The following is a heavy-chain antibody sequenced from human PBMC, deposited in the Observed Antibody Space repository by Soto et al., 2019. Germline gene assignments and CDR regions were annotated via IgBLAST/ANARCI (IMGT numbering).Heavy chain of an antibody. J-gene: IGHJ6*02. Sequence: ASVKVSCKASGGTFSSYAISWVRQAPGQGLEWMGGIIPIFGTANYAQKFQGRVTITADESTSTAYMELSSLRSEDTAVYYCARAGSALSTRYYYYGMDVWGQGTTVTVSS. D-gene: IGHD2-2*01. V-gene: IGHV1-69*13. CDR3: ARAGSALSTRYYYYGMDV. CDR1: GGTFSSYA. CDR2: IIPIFGTA.